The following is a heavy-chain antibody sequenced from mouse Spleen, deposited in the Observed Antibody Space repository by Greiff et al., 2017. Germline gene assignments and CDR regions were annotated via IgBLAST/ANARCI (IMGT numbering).Heavy chain of an antibody. V-gene: IGHV1-4*01. CDR3: ARWLLRRNYAMDY. J-gene: IGHJ4*01. Sequence: VQLQQSGAELARPGASVKMSCKASGYTFTSYTMHWVKQRPGQGLEWIVYINPSSGYTKYNQKFKDKATLTADKSSSTAYMQLSSLTSEDSAVYYCARWLLRRNYAMDYWGQGTSVTVSS. CDR1: GYTFTSYT. D-gene: IGHD2-3*01. CDR2: INPSSGYT.